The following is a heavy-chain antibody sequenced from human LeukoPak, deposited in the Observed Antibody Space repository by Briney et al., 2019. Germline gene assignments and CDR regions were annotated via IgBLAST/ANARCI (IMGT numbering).Heavy chain of an antibody. CDR1: GFTFSKGG. J-gene: IGHJ4*02. CDR3: TKGDGGSYPIDY. Sequence: GASLRLSCAAPGFTFSKGGMSWVRQAPGKGLEWVSTVNENGRNTHYADSVKGRFTIPRDNSKNTLLLQMNSLRADDTALYYCTKGDGGSYPIDYWGQGTLVIVSS. D-gene: IGHD6-19*01. V-gene: IGHV3-23*01. CDR2: VNENGRNT.